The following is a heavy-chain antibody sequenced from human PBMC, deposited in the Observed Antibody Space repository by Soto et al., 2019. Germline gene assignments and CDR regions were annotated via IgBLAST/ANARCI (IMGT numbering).Heavy chain of an antibody. Sequence: SVKVSCTASGGTFSIYAISWVRQAPGQGLEWMGGIIPIFGTANYAQKFQGRVTITADESTSTAYMELSSLRSEDTAVDYCARATVIDNWFDSWGQGTMVTVSS. V-gene: IGHV1-69*13. D-gene: IGHD4-17*01. CDR1: GGTFSIYA. CDR2: IIPIFGTA. CDR3: ARATVIDNWFDS. J-gene: IGHJ5*01.